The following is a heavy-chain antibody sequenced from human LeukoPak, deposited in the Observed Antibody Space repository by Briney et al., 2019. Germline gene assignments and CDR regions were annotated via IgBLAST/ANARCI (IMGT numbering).Heavy chain of an antibody. CDR2: VSADGTER. CDR3: AKGSSAYGHPTSPLFDF. D-gene: IGHD3-22*01. Sequence: GGSLRLSCVASGFNFHNFAMHWVRQAPGRGLEWVAVVSADGTERLYADSVKGRFTISRDNAKNTLFLQMSSLRTEDTAVYYCAKGSSAYGHPTSPLFDFWGQGTLVTVSS. J-gene: IGHJ4*02. V-gene: IGHV3-30*04. CDR1: GFNFHNFA.